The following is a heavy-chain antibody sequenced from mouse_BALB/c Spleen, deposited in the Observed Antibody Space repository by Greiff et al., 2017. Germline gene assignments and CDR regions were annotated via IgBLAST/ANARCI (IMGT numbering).Heavy chain of an antibody. CDR2: ISSGGSYT. CDR3: TRDYGNPPWFAY. D-gene: IGHD2-1*01. J-gene: IGHJ3*01. Sequence: EVKLVESGGGLVKPGGSLKLSCAASGFTFSSYTMSWVRQTPEKRLEWVATISSGGSYTYYPDSVKGRFTISRDNAKNTLYLQMSSLKSEDTAMYYCTRDYGNPPWFAYWGQGTLVTVSA. CDR1: GFTFSSYT. V-gene: IGHV5-6-4*01.